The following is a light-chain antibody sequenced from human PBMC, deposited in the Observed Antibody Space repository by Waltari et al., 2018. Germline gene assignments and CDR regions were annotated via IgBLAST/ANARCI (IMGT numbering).Light chain of an antibody. CDR3: AAWDTSLNGGV. V-gene: IGLV1-44*01. Sequence: QSVLIQPPSASGTPAQRVTISRSGSSSNIGRHSVHWYQKIPGTAPKLLIYDNDQRPSGVPDRFSGSKSGTSASLAISGLQSEDEADYYCAAWDTSLNGGVFGGGTKLTVL. CDR1: SSNIGRHS. CDR2: DND. J-gene: IGLJ2*01.